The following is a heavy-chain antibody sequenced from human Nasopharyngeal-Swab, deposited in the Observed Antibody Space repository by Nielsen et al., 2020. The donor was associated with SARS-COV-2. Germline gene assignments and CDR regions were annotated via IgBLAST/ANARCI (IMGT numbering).Heavy chain of an antibody. CDR2: INPSGGST. V-gene: IGHV1-46*01. Sequence: ASVKVSCKASGYTFTSYYMHWVRQAPGQGLERMGIINPSGGSTSYAQKFQGRVTMTRDTSTSTVYMELSSLRSEDTAVYYCASSIGELELPLDYWGQGTLVTVSS. D-gene: IGHD1-7*01. J-gene: IGHJ4*02. CDR3: ASSIGELELPLDY. CDR1: GYTFTSYY.